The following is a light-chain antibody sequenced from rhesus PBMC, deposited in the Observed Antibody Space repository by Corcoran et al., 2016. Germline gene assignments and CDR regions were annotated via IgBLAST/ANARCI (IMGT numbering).Light chain of an antibody. Sequence: QSALTQPPSVSKSLGQSVTISCTGTSSDVGGYNYVSWFQQHPGKAPKLLISEVTKRPSGISDRFSGSKSANTASLTISGLQAEDEAEYDCCSYRSGNTFNYVFGVGTRLTVL. CDR2: EVT. CDR1: SSDVGGYNY. V-gene: IGLV2-38*01. CDR3: CSYRSGNTFNYV. J-gene: IGLJ1*01.